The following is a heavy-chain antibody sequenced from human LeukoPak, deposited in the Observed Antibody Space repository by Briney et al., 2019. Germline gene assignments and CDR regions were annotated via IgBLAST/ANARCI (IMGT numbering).Heavy chain of an antibody. J-gene: IGHJ2*01. CDR1: GGSISSGDYY. D-gene: IGHD3-9*01. Sequence: SETLPLTCTVSGGSISSGDYYWSWIRQPPGKGLEWIGYIYYSGSTYYNPSLKSRVTISVDTSKNQFSLKLSSVTAADTAVYYCARAGLRYFDLEYFDLWGRGTLVTVSS. CDR2: IYYSGST. CDR3: ARAGLRYFDLEYFDL. V-gene: IGHV4-30-4*01.